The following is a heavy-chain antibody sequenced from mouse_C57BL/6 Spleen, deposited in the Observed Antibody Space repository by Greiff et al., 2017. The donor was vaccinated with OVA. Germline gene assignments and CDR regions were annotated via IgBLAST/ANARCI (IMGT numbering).Heavy chain of an antibody. Sequence: QLKESGPELVKPGASVKISCKASGYAFSSSWMNWVKQRPGKGLEWIGRIYPGDGDTNYNGKFKGKATLTADKSSSTAYMQLSSLTSEDSAVYFCARWHGYYPYYFDYWGQGTTLTVSS. CDR1: GYAFSSSW. V-gene: IGHV1-82*01. D-gene: IGHD2-3*01. CDR2: IYPGDGDT. CDR3: ARWHGYYPYYFDY. J-gene: IGHJ2*01.